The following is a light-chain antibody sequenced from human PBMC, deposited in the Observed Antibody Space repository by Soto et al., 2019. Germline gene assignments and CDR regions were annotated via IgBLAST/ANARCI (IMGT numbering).Light chain of an antibody. V-gene: IGKV3-15*01. Sequence: EIVMTQSPATLSVSPGERASLSCRASQTISSNLAWYQQKPGQAPRLLIHGASTRATGVPARFSGSGSGTEFTLTITSLQSKDFAVYYCQQYHNWPPQYTFGQGTQLQI. J-gene: IGKJ2*01. CDR2: GAS. CDR1: QTISSN. CDR3: QQYHNWPPQYT.